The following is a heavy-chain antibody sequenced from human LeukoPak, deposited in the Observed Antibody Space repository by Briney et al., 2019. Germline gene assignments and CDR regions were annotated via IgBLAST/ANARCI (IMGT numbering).Heavy chain of an antibody. Sequence: GGSLRLSCAASGFTFSSYGMSWVRQAPGKGLEWVSAISGSGGSTYYADSVKGRFTISRDNSKNTLYLQMDSLRAEDTAVYYCAKEGYYYDSSGYYFFDYWGQGTLVTVSS. D-gene: IGHD3-22*01. CDR3: AKEGYYYDSSGYYFFDY. CDR2: ISGSGGST. V-gene: IGHV3-23*01. J-gene: IGHJ4*02. CDR1: GFTFSSYG.